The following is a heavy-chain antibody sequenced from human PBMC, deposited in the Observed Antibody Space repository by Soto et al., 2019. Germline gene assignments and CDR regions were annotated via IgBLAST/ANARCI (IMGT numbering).Heavy chain of an antibody. D-gene: IGHD4-17*01. CDR2: ISAYNGNT. Sequence: QVQLVQSGAEVKKPGASVKVSCKASGYTFTSYGISWVQQAPGQGLEWMGWISAYNGNTNYAQKLQGRVTMTTDTSTSTAYMELRSLRSDDTAVYYCARDLMTTVTTGGAFDIWGQGTMVTVSS. V-gene: IGHV1-18*01. CDR3: ARDLMTTVTTGGAFDI. CDR1: GYTFTSYG. J-gene: IGHJ3*02.